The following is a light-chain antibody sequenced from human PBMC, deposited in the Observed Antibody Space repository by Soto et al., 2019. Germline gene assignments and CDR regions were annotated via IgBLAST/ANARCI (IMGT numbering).Light chain of an antibody. CDR2: DVS. CDR3: CSYAGSYTHYV. V-gene: IGLV2-11*01. Sequence: QSALTQPRSVSGSPGQSVTISWTGTSGDVGGYNYVSWYQQHPGKAPKLMIYDVSKRPSGVPDRFSGSKSGNTASLTISGLQAEDEADYYCCSYAGSYTHYVFGTGTKLTVL. CDR1: SGDVGGYNY. J-gene: IGLJ1*01.